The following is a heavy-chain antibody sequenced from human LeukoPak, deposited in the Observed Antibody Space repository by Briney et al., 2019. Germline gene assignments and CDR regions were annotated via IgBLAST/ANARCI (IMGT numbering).Heavy chain of an antibody. CDR1: GFTVTRDY. J-gene: IGHJ6*03. Sequence: GGSLRLSCAASGFTVTRDYMTWVRQAPGKGLEWVSVTYSGGRTYYEDSVKGRFTISRDNSKNTLYLQMNSLRAEDTAVYYCARVYYGSGSLHYYYYYMDVWGKGTTVTISS. D-gene: IGHD3-10*01. V-gene: IGHV3-53*01. CDR2: TYSGGRT. CDR3: ARVYYGSGSLHYYYYYMDV.